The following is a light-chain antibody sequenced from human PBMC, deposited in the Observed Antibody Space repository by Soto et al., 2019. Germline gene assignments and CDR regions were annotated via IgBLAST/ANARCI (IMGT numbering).Light chain of an antibody. CDR2: VAS. CDR1: QSVNNNY. J-gene: IGKJ4*01. CDR3: QKYCNSPVT. V-gene: IGKV3-20*01. Sequence: EIVLTQSPGTLSLSPGERATLSCRASQSVNNNYLAWYQQKPGQAPRLLIYVASSRATGIPDRFSGSGSGTDFNLTISRLEPEDFAVYHCQKYCNSPVTFGGGTKVEIK.